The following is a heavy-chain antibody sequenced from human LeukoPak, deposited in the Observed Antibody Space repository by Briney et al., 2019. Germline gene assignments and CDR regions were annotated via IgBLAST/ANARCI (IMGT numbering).Heavy chain of an antibody. D-gene: IGHD1-26*01. Sequence: GGSLRLSCAASGFTFSSYAMSWVRQAPGKGLEWVSAISGSGGSTYYADSVKGRFTISRDNSKNTLYLQMNSLRAEDTAVYYCARGEEWELRPADFDYWGQGTLVTVSS. CDR3: ARGEEWELRPADFDY. CDR2: ISGSGGST. V-gene: IGHV3-23*01. CDR1: GFTFSSYA. J-gene: IGHJ4*02.